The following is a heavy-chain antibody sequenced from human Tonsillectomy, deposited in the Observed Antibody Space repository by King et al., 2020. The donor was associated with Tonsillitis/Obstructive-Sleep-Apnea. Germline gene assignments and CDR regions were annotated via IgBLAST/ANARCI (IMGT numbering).Heavy chain of an antibody. Sequence: QLQESGPGLVKPSETLSLTCTVSGHSIRSSSYYWGWIRQPPGKGLEWIGTIYYTGSTYYNPSLKSRVTISVDTSKNQFSLKVSSVTAADSAVYYCARHVRAGYGTNFDYWGQGTLVTVSS. D-gene: IGHD5-24*01. CDR3: ARHVRAGYGTNFDY. CDR2: IYYTGST. V-gene: IGHV4-39*01. J-gene: IGHJ4*02. CDR1: GHSIRSSSYY.